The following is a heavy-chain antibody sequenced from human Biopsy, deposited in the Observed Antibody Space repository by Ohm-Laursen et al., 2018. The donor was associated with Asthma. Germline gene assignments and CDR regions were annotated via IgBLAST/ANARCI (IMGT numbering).Heavy chain of an antibody. CDR2: ISFDGSNK. J-gene: IGHJ4*02. V-gene: IGHV3-30*18. CDR3: AKDVFPGWELRRGPDY. Sequence: SLRLSCAASGFTFSNYGMHWVRQAPGKGLEWVAVISFDGSNKNYTDSVKGRFTISRDNSRNTLHLQMNSLRAEDTAVYYCAKDVFPGWELRRGPDYWGQGTLVTVPS. D-gene: IGHD1-26*01. CDR1: GFTFSNYG.